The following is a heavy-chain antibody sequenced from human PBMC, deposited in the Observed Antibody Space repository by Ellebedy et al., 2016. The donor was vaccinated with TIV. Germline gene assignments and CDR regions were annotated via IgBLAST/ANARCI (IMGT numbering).Heavy chain of an antibody. J-gene: IGHJ6*02. CDR1: GFTTSG. D-gene: IGHD4-17*01. CDR3: VKGAFPVPTVMAV. V-gene: IGHV3-30*02. CDR2: IRSDGSTK. Sequence: GESLKIPCAASGFTTSGMHWVRQAPGKGLEWVAFIRSDGSTKYYADSAKGRFTISRDDSKNTLYLQMNSLRVDDTAVYYCVKGAFPVPTVMAVWGQGTTVTVSS.